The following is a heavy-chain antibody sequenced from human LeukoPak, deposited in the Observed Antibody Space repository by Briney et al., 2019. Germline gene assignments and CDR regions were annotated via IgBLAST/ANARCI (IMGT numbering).Heavy chain of an antibody. CDR2: INPSGGST. CDR1: GYTFTSYY. Sequence: GASVNVSCKASGYTFTSYYMHWVRQAPGQGREWMGIINPSGGSTSYAQKFQGRITITRDTSTSTVYMEVRSLRSEDPAVYYRATTGGYYDSRLFFDYWGQGTLVTVSS. D-gene: IGHD3-22*01. CDR3: ATTGGYYDSRLFFDY. J-gene: IGHJ4*02. V-gene: IGHV1-46*01.